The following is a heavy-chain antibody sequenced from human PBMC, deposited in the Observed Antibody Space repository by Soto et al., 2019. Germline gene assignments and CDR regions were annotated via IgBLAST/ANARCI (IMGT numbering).Heavy chain of an antibody. CDR2: IYYSGST. CDR3: ARRMEYSSSWYEDAFDI. CDR1: GGSISSYY. D-gene: IGHD6-13*01. V-gene: IGHV4-59*08. Sequence: SETLSLTCTVSGGSISSYYWSWIRQPPGKGLEWIGYIYYSGSTNYNPSLKSRVTISVDTSKNQFSLKLSSVTAADTAVYYCARRMEYSSSWYEDAFDIWGQGTMVTVSS. J-gene: IGHJ3*02.